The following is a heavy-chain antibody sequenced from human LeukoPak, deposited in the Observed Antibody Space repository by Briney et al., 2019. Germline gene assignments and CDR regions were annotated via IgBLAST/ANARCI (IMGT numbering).Heavy chain of an antibody. CDR1: GFTFSSYG. CDR3: AKASIVVVIPPDY. CDR2: ISGSGGST. J-gene: IGHJ4*02. V-gene: IGHV3-23*01. D-gene: IGHD3-22*01. Sequence: PPGGSLRLSCAASGFTFSSYGMSWVRQAPGKGLEWVSAISGSGGSTYYADSVKGRFTVSRDNSKNTLYLQMNSLRAEDTAVYYCAKASIVVVIPPDYWGQGTLVTVSS.